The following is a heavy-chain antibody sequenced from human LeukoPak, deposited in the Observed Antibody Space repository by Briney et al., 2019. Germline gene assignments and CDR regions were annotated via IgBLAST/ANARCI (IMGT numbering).Heavy chain of an antibody. CDR1: GGSISSSSYY. V-gene: IGHV4-39*01. D-gene: IGHD2-15*01. CDR3: ARHRDSRYCSGGSCYNWFDP. CDR2: IYYSGST. Sequence: SETLSLTCTVSGGSISSSSYYWGWIRQPLGKGLEWIGSIYYSGSTYYNPSLKSRVTIAVDTSRNQCSRKLSSVTAADTAVYYCARHRDSRYCSGGSCYNWFDPWGQGTLVTVSS. J-gene: IGHJ5*02.